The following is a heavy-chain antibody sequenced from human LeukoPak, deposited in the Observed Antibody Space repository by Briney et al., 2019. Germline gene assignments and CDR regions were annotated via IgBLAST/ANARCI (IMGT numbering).Heavy chain of an antibody. J-gene: IGHJ3*02. CDR3: ARRVKLLWFGEPLDSDAFDI. CDR2: IFYSGST. CDR1: SGSISTSNYY. D-gene: IGHD3-10*01. Sequence: SETLSLTCTVSSGSISTSNYYWGWVRQPPGKALEWLGNIFYSGSTYYSPSLKSRVTISLDTSRNQFSLKLSSVTAADTAVYYCARRVKLLWFGEPLDSDAFDIWGQGTMVTVSS. V-gene: IGHV4-39*01.